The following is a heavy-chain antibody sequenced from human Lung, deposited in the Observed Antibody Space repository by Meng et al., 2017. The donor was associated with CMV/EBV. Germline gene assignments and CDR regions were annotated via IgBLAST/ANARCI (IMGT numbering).Heavy chain of an antibody. J-gene: IGHJ6*02. D-gene: IGHD2-2*01. CDR1: GGTFSSYT. V-gene: IGHV1-69*04. Sequence: SXXVSXKASGGTFSSYTISWVRQAPGQGLEWMGRIIPILGIANYAQKFQGRVTITADKSTSTAYMELSSLRSEDTAVYYCARDCSSTSCYSPALYGIDVXGQGXTVTVSS. CDR3: ARDCSSTSCYSPALYGIDV. CDR2: IIPILGIA.